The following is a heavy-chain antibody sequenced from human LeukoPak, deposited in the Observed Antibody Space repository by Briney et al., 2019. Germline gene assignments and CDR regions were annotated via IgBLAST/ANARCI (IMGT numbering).Heavy chain of an antibody. J-gene: IGHJ4*02. CDR3: AREGRATVTTDDY. CDR2: IYTSGST. Sequence: SQTLSLTCTVSGGSISSGSYYWSWIRQPAGKGLEWIGRIYTSGSTNYNPSLKSRVTISVDTSKNQFSLKLSSVTAADTAVYYCAREGRATVTTDDYWGQGTLVTVSS. CDR1: GGSISSGSYY. V-gene: IGHV4-61*02. D-gene: IGHD4-17*01.